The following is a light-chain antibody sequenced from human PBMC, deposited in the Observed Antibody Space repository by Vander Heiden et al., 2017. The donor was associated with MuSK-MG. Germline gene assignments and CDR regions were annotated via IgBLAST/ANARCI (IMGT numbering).Light chain of an antibody. CDR2: TGS. Sequence: LTQPPGNLSSSLGVRASLSCRASQSVGNASLARFQQKPAQAPRPSLYTGSIRATGVPDRFSGSGSGTDFDLTISSLEPEDFVVYYCQQYDNSTRPVTFGGGTKVEIK. CDR3: QQYDNSTRPVT. V-gene: IGKV3-20*01. J-gene: IGKJ4*01. CDR1: QSVGNAS.